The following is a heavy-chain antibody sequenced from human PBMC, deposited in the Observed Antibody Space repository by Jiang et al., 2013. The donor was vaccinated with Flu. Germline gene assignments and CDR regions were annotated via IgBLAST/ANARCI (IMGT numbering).Heavy chain of an antibody. V-gene: IGHV3-30*04. CDR2: ISYDGSNK. D-gene: IGHD3-3*01. J-gene: IGHJ4*02. Sequence: PGKGLEWVAVISYDGSNKYYADSVKGRFTISRDNSKNALYLQMNSLRAEDTAVYYCARAGYDFWSGLDYWGQGTLVTVSS. CDR3: ARAGYDFWSGLDY.